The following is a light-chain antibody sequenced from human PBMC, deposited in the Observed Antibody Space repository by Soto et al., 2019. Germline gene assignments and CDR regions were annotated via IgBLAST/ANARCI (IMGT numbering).Light chain of an antibody. CDR3: QQLNGYPLT. J-gene: IGKJ4*01. CDR1: QDITHY. V-gene: IGKV1-9*01. CDR2: AAS. Sequence: DIQLTQSPSLLSASVGDRVTIACRASQDITHYLAWYQQKPGKAPRLLIYAASRLQSGVPSRFSGSGSGTEFTLAITSLQPEDFATYYCQQLNGYPLTFGGGTKVEIK.